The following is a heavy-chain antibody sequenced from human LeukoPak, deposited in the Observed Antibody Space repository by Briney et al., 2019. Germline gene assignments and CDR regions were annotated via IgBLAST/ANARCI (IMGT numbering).Heavy chain of an antibody. V-gene: IGHV1-18*01. CDR1: GYTFTSYG. D-gene: IGHD3-10*01. CDR3: ARDAVRGVKRPESYDY. J-gene: IGHJ4*02. Sequence: ASVKVSCKASGYTFTSYGISWVRQAPGQGLEWMGWISAYNGNTNYAKKPQGRVTMTTDTSTSTAYMELRSLRSDDTAVYYCARDAVRGVKRPESYDYWGQGTLVTVSS. CDR2: ISAYNGNT.